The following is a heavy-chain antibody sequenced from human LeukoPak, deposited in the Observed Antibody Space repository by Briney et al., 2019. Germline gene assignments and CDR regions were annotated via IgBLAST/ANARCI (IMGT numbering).Heavy chain of an antibody. D-gene: IGHD2-15*01. CDR3: AGYCGGGSCPDS. Sequence: ASETLSLTCTVSGGSISSYYWSWIRQPAGKGLEWIGRIYTSGSTNYNPSLKSRVTMSVDTSKNQFSLQLNSVTAADTAVYYCAGYCGGGSCPDSWGQGTLVTVSS. CDR2: IYTSGST. J-gene: IGHJ4*02. CDR1: GGSISSYY. V-gene: IGHV4-4*07.